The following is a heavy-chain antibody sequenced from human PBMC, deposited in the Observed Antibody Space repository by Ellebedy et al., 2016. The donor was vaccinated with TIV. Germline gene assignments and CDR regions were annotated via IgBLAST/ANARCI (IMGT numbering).Heavy chain of an antibody. V-gene: IGHV1-46*01. Sequence: ASVKVSCXASGYTFTSYYMHWVRQAPGQGLEWMGIINPSGGSTSYAQKFQGRVTMTRDTSTSTVYMELSSLRSEDTAVYYCASWGESTVTTLDYWGQGTLVTVSS. J-gene: IGHJ4*02. D-gene: IGHD4-17*01. CDR1: GYTFTSYY. CDR3: ASWGESTVTTLDY. CDR2: INPSGGST.